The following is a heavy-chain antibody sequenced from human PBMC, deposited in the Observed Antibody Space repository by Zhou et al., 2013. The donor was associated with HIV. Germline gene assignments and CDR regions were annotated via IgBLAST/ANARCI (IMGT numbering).Heavy chain of an antibody. J-gene: IGHJ6*02. V-gene: IGHV1-18*01. Sequence: QVQLVQSGAEVKKPGASVKVSCKASGYTFTSYGISWVRQAPGQGLEWMGWISAYNGNTNYAQKLQGRVTMTTDTSTSTAYMELRSLRSDDTAVYYCASPDCSGGSCYSDYYYYYGMDVWGQGTTVTVSS. CDR3: ASPDCSGGSCYSDYYYYYGMDV. CDR1: GYTFTSYG. D-gene: IGHD2-15*01. CDR2: ISAYNGNT.